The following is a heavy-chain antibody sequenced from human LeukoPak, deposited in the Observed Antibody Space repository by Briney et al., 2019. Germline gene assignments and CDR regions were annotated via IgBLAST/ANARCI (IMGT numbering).Heavy chain of an antibody. CDR1: GGSISSYY. CDR2: IYTSGST. V-gene: IGHV4-4*07. Sequence: SETLSLTCTVSGGSISSYYWSWIRQPAGKGLEWIGRIYTSGSTNYNPSLKSRVTMSVDTSKNQFSLKLSSVTAADTAVYYCARARVGVATLLKYYYYYMDVWGKGTTVTVSS. J-gene: IGHJ6*03. CDR3: ARARVGVATLLKYYYYYMDV. D-gene: IGHD5-12*01.